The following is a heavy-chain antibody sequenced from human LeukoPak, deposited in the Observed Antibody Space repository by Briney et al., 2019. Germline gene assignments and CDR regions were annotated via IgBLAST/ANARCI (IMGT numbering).Heavy chain of an antibody. Sequence: GRSLRLSCAASGFTFSSYWMSWVRQAPGKGLEWVANIKQDGSEKYYVDSVKGRFTISRDNAKNSLYLQMNSLRAEDTAVYYCAVLSGIAVARGYMDVWGKGTTVTVSS. CDR2: IKQDGSEK. D-gene: IGHD6-19*01. CDR1: GFTFSSYW. J-gene: IGHJ6*03. V-gene: IGHV3-7*01. CDR3: AVLSGIAVARGYMDV.